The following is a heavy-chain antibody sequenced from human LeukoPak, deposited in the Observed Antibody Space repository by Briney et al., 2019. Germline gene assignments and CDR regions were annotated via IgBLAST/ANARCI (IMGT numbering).Heavy chain of an antibody. Sequence: PGGSLRLSCAASGFTFSPYWMNWFRQAPGKGLEWVALIKEDGSEELYDGSVEGRFTISRDSGKNSLYLQMNSLRAEDTAVYYCAGGAGWLSYYWGQGTLVTVSS. D-gene: IGHD2-15*01. CDR3: AGGAGWLSYY. CDR1: GFTFSPYW. CDR2: IKEDGSEE. J-gene: IGHJ4*02. V-gene: IGHV3-7*03.